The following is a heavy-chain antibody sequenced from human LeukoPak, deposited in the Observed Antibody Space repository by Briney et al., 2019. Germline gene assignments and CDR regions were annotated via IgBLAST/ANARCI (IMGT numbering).Heavy chain of an antibody. CDR1: GGSISSSSYY. V-gene: IGHV4-39*01. CDR2: IYYSGST. J-gene: IGHJ4*02. D-gene: IGHD3-22*01. Sequence: SETLSLTCTVSGGSISSSSYYWGWIRQPPGKGLEWIGSIYYSGSTYYNPSLKSRVTISVDTSKNQFSLKLSSVTAADTAVYYYASTYYYDSSGPYWGQGTLVTVSS. CDR3: ASTYYYDSSGPY.